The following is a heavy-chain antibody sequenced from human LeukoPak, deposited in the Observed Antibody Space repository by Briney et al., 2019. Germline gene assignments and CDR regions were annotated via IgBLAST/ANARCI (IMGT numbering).Heavy chain of an antibody. D-gene: IGHD6-19*01. CDR1: GGSISSSNW. V-gene: IGHV4-4*02. Sequence: SGTLSLTCAVSGGSISSSNWWSWVRQPPGKGLEWIGEIYHSGSTNYNPSLKSRVTISVDTSKNQFSLKLSSVTAADTAVYYCARGGHSSAHLGDDFDYWGQGTLVTVSS. CDR2: IYHSGST. CDR3: ARGGHSSAHLGDDFDY. J-gene: IGHJ4*02.